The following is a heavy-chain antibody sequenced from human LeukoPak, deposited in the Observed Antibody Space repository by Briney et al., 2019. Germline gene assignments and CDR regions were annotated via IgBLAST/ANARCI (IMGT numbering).Heavy chain of an antibody. Sequence: PSETLSLTCTVSGGSISSYYWSWIRQPPGKGLEWIGYIYYSGSTNYNPSLKSRVTISADTSKNQFSLKLSSVTAADTAVYYCARVHSSGYYSYYYYGMGVWGQGTTVTVSS. J-gene: IGHJ6*02. CDR3: ARVHSSGYYSYYYYGMGV. V-gene: IGHV4-59*01. CDR1: GGSISSYY. D-gene: IGHD3-22*01. CDR2: IYYSGST.